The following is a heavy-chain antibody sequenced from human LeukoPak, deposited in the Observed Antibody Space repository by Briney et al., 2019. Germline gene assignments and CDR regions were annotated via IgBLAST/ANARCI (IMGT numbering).Heavy chain of an antibody. Sequence: PGGSLRLSCAASGFTFSDSWMSWVLQAPGKGLEWVANMNQDGSAKDYVDSVKGRFTISRDNARNSLYLQMSSLRAEDTAVYYCATYTHWVAGDVWGQGTTVTVSS. J-gene: IGHJ6*02. V-gene: IGHV3-7*01. CDR2: MNQDGSAK. CDR1: GFTFSDSW. CDR3: ATYTHWVAGDV. D-gene: IGHD3-16*01.